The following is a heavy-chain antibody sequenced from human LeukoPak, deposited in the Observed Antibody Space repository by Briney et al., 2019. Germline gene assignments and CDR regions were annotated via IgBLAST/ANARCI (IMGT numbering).Heavy chain of an antibody. D-gene: IGHD6-13*01. Sequence: PGGSLRLSCAASGFTFSSHGMSWVRQAPGKGLEWVSSISSSSSYIYYADSVKGRFTISRDNAKNSLYLQMNSLRAEDTAVYYCAREYSSSFRLGFDPWGQGTLVTVSS. J-gene: IGHJ5*02. CDR2: ISSSSSYI. CDR3: AREYSSSFRLGFDP. V-gene: IGHV3-21*01. CDR1: GFTFSSHG.